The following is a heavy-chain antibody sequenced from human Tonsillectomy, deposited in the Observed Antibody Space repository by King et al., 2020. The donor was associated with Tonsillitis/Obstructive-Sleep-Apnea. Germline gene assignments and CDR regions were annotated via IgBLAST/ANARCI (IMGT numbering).Heavy chain of an antibody. CDR2: IYPGDSDT. CDR1: GYSFTSYW. V-gene: IGHV5-51*01. D-gene: IGHD5-12*01. CDR3: ARLPYSAYELYFDY. J-gene: IGHJ4*02. Sequence: QLVQSGAEVKKPGESLKISCKGSGYSFTSYWIGWLRLMPGKGLEWMGIIYPGDSDTRYSPSFQGQGTISADKSIRTAYPQWSSLKASDTAVYYCARLPYSAYELYFDYWGQGTLVTVSS.